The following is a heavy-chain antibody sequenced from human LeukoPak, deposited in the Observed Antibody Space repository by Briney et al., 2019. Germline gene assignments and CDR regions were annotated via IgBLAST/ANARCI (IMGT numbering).Heavy chain of an antibody. D-gene: IGHD3-16*01. CDR2: IYYSGST. V-gene: IGHV4-30-4*08. J-gene: IGHJ4*02. CDR1: GGSISSGDYY. CDR3: ARDRLGDPIDY. Sequence: SQTLFLTCTVSGGSISSGDYYWSWIRQPPGKGLEWIGYIYYSGSTYYNPSLKSRVTISVDTSKNQFSLKLSSVTAADTAVYYCARDRLGDPIDYWGQGTLVTVSS.